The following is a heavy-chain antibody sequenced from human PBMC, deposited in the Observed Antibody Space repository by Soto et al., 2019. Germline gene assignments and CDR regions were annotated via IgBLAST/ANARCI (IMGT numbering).Heavy chain of an antibody. Sequence: QVQLQQWGAGLLKPSETLSLTCAVYGGSFSGYYWSWIRQPPGKGLEWIGEINHSGSTNYNPSLKSRVTISVDTSKNQFSLKLSSVTAADTAVYYCAGSITIFGVVIIRSDYWGQGTLVTVSS. CDR2: INHSGST. CDR3: AGSITIFGVVIIRSDY. V-gene: IGHV4-34*01. D-gene: IGHD3-3*01. J-gene: IGHJ4*02. CDR1: GGSFSGYY.